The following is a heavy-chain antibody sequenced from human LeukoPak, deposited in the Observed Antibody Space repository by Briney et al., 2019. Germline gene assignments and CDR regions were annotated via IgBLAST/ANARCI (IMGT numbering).Heavy chain of an antibody. D-gene: IGHD1-26*01. Sequence: PGGSLRLSCAASGFIFSNYAMSWVRQAPGKGLEWVSAMSGSGDSTLYADSVRGRFTISRDDSKNTLYLQMNNLRVEDTAVYYCAKDNYTDSYYPFDYWGQGTLVTVSS. J-gene: IGHJ4*02. CDR3: AKDNYTDSYYPFDY. CDR1: GFIFSNYA. V-gene: IGHV3-23*01. CDR2: MSGSGDST.